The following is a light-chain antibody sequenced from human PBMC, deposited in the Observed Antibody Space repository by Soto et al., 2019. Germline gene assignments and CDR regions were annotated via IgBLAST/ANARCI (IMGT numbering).Light chain of an antibody. CDR2: EVS. V-gene: IGLV2-8*01. Sequence: QSVLTQPPSASGSPGQSVAISCTGTSSDVGGYNYVSWYQQHPGKAPKLMIYEVSKRPSGVPDRFSGSKSGNTASLTVSGLQAEDEADYYCSPYASSNNFEVFGTGTKVTVL. J-gene: IGLJ1*01. CDR1: SSDVGGYNY. CDR3: SPYASSNNFEV.